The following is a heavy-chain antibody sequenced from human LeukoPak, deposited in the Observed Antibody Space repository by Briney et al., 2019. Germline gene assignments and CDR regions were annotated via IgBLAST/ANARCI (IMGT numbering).Heavy chain of an antibody. V-gene: IGHV3-20*04. D-gene: IGHD1-14*01. CDR3: AREHNPDLQRGPTDY. Sequence: GGSLRLSCAASGFTFDDYGMSWVRQAPGKGLEWVSGINWNGGSTGYADSVKGRFTISRDNAKNSLYLQMNSLRAEDTALYYCAREHNPDLQRGPTDYWGQGTLATVSS. J-gene: IGHJ4*02. CDR2: INWNGGST. CDR1: GFTFDDYG.